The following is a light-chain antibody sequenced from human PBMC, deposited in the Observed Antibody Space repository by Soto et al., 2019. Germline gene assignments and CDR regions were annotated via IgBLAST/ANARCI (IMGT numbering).Light chain of an antibody. CDR2: DDD. Sequence: QAVVTQPPSVSAAPRQRVTISCSGSSSNIGGNSVSWYQQLPGTAPKLLIYDDDKRPSGIPDRFSGSKSGTSATLGITGFQTGDEADYYCGSWDSSLSAYVFGTGTKLTVL. CDR3: GSWDSSLSAYV. V-gene: IGLV1-51*01. J-gene: IGLJ1*01. CDR1: SSNIGGNS.